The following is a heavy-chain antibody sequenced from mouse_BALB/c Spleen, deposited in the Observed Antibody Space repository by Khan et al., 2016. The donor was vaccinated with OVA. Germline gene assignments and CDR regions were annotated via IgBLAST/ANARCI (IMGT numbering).Heavy chain of an antibody. Sequence: EVELVESGGGLVQPGGSRKLSCAASGFTFSDYGMAWVRQAPGKGPEWVAFISDLAYTFYYADTVTGRFTLSRENAKNTLYLEMSSLRSGDTAMYYCARGVGTAPFAYWGQGTLVTVSA. V-gene: IGHV5-15*02. CDR3: ARGVGTAPFAY. CDR2: ISDLAYTF. CDR1: GFTFSDYG. J-gene: IGHJ3*01. D-gene: IGHD1-2*01.